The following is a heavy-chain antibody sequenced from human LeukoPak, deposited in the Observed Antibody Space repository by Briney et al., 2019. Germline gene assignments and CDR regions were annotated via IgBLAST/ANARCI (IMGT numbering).Heavy chain of an antibody. CDR2: IYPRDGST. CDR3: ARDQGGFDY. CDR1: GYTFTSNY. Sequence: ASVTVSCKASGYTFTSNYIHWVRQAPGQGLEWMGMIYPRDGSTSYAQKFQGRVTVTRDTSTSTVHMELSGLRSEDTAVYYCARDQGGFDYWGQGTLVTVSS. V-gene: IGHV1-46*01. J-gene: IGHJ4*02.